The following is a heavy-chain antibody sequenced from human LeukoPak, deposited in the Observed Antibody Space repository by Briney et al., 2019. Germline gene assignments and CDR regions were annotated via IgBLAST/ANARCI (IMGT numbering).Heavy chain of an antibody. J-gene: IGHJ4*02. CDR3: TKRGPGPVAGSYDF. CDR1: GFTFSDYA. CDR2: LGARGDI. Sequence: PGGFLRLSCVGSGFTFSDYAMTWLRQTPGKGLEWISSLGARGDIYYADSVQGRFTISRDNPNNAAHLQMNSLRPEDTAIYYCTKRGPGPVAGSYDFWGQGTLVTVSS. V-gene: IGHV3-23*01. D-gene: IGHD6-19*01.